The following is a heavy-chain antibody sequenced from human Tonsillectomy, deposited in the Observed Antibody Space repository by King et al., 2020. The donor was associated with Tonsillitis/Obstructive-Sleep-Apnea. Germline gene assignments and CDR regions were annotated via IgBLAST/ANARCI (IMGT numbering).Heavy chain of an antibody. CDR3: ASAYGDTPDDVGMDV. D-gene: IGHD4-17*01. J-gene: IGHJ6*01. CDR2: ISGSSSYI. Sequence: VQLVESGGGLVKPGGSLRLSCAASGFTFNSYTMNWVRQAPGKGLEWVSSISGSSSYIYYADSVKGRFTISRDNTKNSLFLQMNSLRAEDTAVYYCASAYGDTPDDVGMDVWGQGPTVTASS. CDR1: GFTFNSYT. V-gene: IGHV3-21*01.